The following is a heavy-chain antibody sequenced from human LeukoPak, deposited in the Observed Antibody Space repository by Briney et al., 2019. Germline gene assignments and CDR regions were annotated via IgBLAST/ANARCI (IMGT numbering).Heavy chain of an antibody. CDR1: GFTFSSYW. D-gene: IGHD3-22*01. CDR3: ARAREIKKVIVVGMREYYSMGV. CDR2: IKQDGSEK. V-gene: IGHV3-7*01. J-gene: IGHJ6*03. Sequence: GGSLRLSCAASGFTFSSYWMSWVRQAPGKGLEWVANIKQDGSEKYYVDSVKGRFTISRDNAKNSLYLQMNSLRAEDTAVYYCARAREIKKVIVVGMREYYSMGVWGKGTTVTVSS.